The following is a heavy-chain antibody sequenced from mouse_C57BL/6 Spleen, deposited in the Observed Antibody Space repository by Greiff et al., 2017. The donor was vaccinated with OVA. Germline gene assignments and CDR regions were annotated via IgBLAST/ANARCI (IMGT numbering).Heavy chain of an antibody. CDR1: GYTFTDYY. V-gene: IGHV1-26*01. CDR2: INPNNGGT. CDR3: ATLTTAQATFVFAY. Sequence: VQLQQSGPELVKPGASVQISCKASGYTFTDYYMNWVKQSHGKSLEWIGDINPNNGGTSYNQKFKGKATLTVDKSSSTAYMELRSLTSEDSAVDYCATLTTAQATFVFAYWGQGTLVTVSA. J-gene: IGHJ3*01. D-gene: IGHD3-2*02.